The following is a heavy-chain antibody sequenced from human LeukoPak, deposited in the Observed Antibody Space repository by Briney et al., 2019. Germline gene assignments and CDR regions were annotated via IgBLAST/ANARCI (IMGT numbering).Heavy chain of an antibody. CDR1: GYSISSGYY. CDR2: IYHSGST. Sequence: LETLSLTCTVSGYSISSGYYWGWIRQPPGKGLEWIGSIYHSGSTYYNPSLKSRVTISVDTSKNQFSLKLSSVTAADTAVYYCARQGKWGFDYWGQGTLVTVSS. J-gene: IGHJ4*02. V-gene: IGHV4-38-2*02. CDR3: ARQGKWGFDY. D-gene: IGHD1-26*01.